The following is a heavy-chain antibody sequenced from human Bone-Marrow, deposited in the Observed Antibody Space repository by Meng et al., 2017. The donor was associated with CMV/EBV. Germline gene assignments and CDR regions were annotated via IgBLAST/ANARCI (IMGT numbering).Heavy chain of an antibody. CDR1: GFTFSSYE. J-gene: IGHJ4*02. V-gene: IGHV3-48*03. Sequence: GGSLRLSCAASGFTFSSYEMNWVRQAPGKGLEWVSYISSSGSTIYYADSVKGRFTISRDNAKNSLYLQMNSLRAEDTAVYYCARDGDSMVRGAPPDCWGQRTLVTVSS. CDR2: ISSSGSTI. D-gene: IGHD3-10*01. CDR3: ARDGDSMVRGAPPDC.